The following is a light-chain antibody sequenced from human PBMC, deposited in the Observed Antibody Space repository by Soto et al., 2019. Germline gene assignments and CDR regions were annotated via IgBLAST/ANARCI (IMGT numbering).Light chain of an antibody. CDR3: SSYAGAHIV. CDR2: DVS. J-gene: IGLJ1*01. CDR1: SSDVGGYNY. V-gene: IGLV2-8*01. Sequence: QSALTQPPSASGSPGQSVTISCTGTSSDVGGYNYVSWYQQHPGKDPKLMIYDVSQRPSGVPDRFSGSKSGNTASLTVSGLQAEDEADYFCSSYAGAHIVLGSGSKLTVL.